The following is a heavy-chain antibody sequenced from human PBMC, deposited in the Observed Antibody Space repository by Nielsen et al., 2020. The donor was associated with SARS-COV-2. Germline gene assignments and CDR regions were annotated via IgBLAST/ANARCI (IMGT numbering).Heavy chain of an antibody. CDR1: GFTFSAYA. CDR3: ARDAIWTD. V-gene: IGHV3-30*14. D-gene: IGHD3/OR15-3a*01. CDR2: IPHDGSNE. J-gene: IGHJ4*02. Sequence: GESLKISCAASGFTFSAYALHWVRQAPGKGLEWVAVIPHDGSNEYYADSVKGRFTISRDNSKNTLYLQMNSLRAEDTAVYYCARDAIWTDWGQGTLVTVSS.